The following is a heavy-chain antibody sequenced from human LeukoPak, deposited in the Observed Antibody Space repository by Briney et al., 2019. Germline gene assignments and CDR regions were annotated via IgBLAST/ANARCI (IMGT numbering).Heavy chain of an antibody. CDR2: IWYDGSNK. CDR1: GYTFTGYY. J-gene: IGHJ4*02. D-gene: IGHD3-10*01. V-gene: IGHV3-33*01. CDR3: ARQGSGSYYLDY. Sequence: SCKASGYTFTGYYMHWVRQAPGKGLEWVAVIWYDGSNKYYADSVKGRFTISRDNSKNTLYLQMNSLGAEDTAVYYCARQGSGSYYLDYWGQGTLVTVSS.